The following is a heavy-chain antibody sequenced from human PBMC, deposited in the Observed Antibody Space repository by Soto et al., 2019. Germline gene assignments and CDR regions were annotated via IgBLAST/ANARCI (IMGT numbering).Heavy chain of an antibody. J-gene: IGHJ6*02. CDR2: IWYDGSNK. V-gene: IGHV3-33*01. Sequence: QVQLVESGGGVVQPGRSLRLSCAASGFTFSSYGMHWVRQAPGKGLEWVAVIWYDGSNKYYADSVKGRFTISRDNSKNTLYLQMNSLRAEDTGVYYCARGGVGMDVWGQGTTVTVSS. D-gene: IGHD1-26*01. CDR1: GFTFSSYG. CDR3: ARGGVGMDV.